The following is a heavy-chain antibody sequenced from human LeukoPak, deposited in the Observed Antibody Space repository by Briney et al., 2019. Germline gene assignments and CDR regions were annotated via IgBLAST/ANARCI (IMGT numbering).Heavy chain of an antibody. Sequence: GGSLRLSCAASGFTFSSYAMHWVRQAPGKGLEWVAVISYDGSNKYYADSVKGRFTISRDNSKNTLYLQMNSLRGEDTAVYYCAKDSLRERIVGSTTRGVNDYWGQGTLVTVSS. CDR1: GFTFSSYA. CDR3: AKDSLRERIVGSTTRGVNDY. D-gene: IGHD1-26*01. J-gene: IGHJ4*02. CDR2: ISYDGSNK. V-gene: IGHV3-30*04.